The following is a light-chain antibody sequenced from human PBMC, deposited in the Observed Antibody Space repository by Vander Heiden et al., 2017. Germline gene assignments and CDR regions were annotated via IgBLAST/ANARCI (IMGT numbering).Light chain of an antibody. CDR2: HDR. V-gene: IGLV3-21*04. Sequence: TCGGNNIATKKVHWSQPKPGQASVFVIGHDRDRPSGSTERFSGANSWNTATLTISGVEAGDEADYFCQVWDRTTDHRVFGGGTKLTVL. J-gene: IGLJ2*01. CDR1: NIATKK. CDR3: QVWDRTTDHRV.